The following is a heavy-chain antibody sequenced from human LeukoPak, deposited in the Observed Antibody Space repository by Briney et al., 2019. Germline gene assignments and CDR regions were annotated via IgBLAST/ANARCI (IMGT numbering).Heavy chain of an antibody. CDR3: AKNGAVAGTGGNDY. D-gene: IGHD6-19*01. J-gene: IGHJ4*02. Sequence: GGSLRLSCAASGFTFSSYTMNWVRQAPGKGLEWVAFIRYDGSNKYYADSLKGRFTISRDNSKNTLYLQMNSLRAEDTAVYYCAKNGAVAGTGGNDYWGQGTLVTVSS. CDR2: IRYDGSNK. CDR1: GFTFSSYT. V-gene: IGHV3-30*02.